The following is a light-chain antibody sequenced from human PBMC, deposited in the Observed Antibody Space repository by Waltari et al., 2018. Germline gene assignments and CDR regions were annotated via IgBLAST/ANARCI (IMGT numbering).Light chain of an antibody. Sequence: QSALTQSASVSGSPGQSITISCTGSSSDVGGDDSVSWYEDHPGQAPKVIIYDVNKRPSGVSARFSGSKSGNTASLTISGLQAEDEATFYCSSQSTKNGVIFGGGTKVTVL. J-gene: IGLJ2*01. CDR3: SSQSTKNGVI. CDR2: DVN. CDR1: SSDVGGDDS. V-gene: IGLV2-14*03.